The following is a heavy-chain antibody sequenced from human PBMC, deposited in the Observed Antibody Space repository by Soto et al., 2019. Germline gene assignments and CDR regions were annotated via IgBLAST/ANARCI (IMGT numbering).Heavy chain of an antibody. V-gene: IGHV4-39*01. CDR3: ARRDSSPHSRY. CDR2: IYYRGRT. D-gene: IGHD2-15*01. Sequence: QLQLQESGPGLVKPSETLSLTCTVSGGSISSSSYYWGWIRQPPGKGLEWIGSIYYRGRTYYNPSLKSRVPLSVATSKNQFPLKLSSVTAADTAVYYCARRDSSPHSRYWGQGTLVTVSS. J-gene: IGHJ4*02. CDR1: GGSISSSSYY.